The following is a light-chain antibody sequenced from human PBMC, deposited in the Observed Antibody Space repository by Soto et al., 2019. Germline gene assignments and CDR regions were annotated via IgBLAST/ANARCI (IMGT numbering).Light chain of an antibody. CDR1: QRVTSY. V-gene: IGKV3-11*01. J-gene: IGKJ5*01. CDR3: QHRSNWPPIT. Sequence: EILLTQSPATLSLSPGERATLSCRASQRVTSYLAWYQQIHGQAPRLLIYDASNRATGIPARFSGSGSGTEFTLTISSLAPEDFAVYFCQHRSNWPPITFGQGTRLEIK. CDR2: DAS.